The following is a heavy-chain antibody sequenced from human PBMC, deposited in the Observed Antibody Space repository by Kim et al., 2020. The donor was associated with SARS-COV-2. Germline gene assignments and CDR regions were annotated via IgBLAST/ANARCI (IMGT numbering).Heavy chain of an antibody. J-gene: IGHJ5*02. D-gene: IGHD3-10*01. Sequence: SETLSLTCTVSGGSISSGGYYWSWIRQHPGKGLEWIGYIYYSGSTYYNPSLKSRVTISVDTSKNQFSLKLSSVTAADTAVYYCARGITMVRGVIITRWFDPWGQGTLVTVSS. CDR3: ARGITMVRGVIITRWFDP. CDR2: IYYSGST. V-gene: IGHV4-31*03. CDR1: GGSISSGGYY.